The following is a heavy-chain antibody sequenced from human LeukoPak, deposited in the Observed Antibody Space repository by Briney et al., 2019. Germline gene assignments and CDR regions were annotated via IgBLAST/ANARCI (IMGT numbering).Heavy chain of an antibody. Sequence: GGSLRLSCAASGFTFSSYAMSWVRQAPGKGLEWVSAISGSGGSTYYADSVKGRFTISRDNSKNTVSLQMNSLRVEDTAVYYCTRDHITSWQIDFWGQGTMVTVSS. D-gene: IGHD2-2*01. V-gene: IGHV3-23*01. CDR3: TRDHITSWQIDF. J-gene: IGHJ4*02. CDR1: GFTFSSYA. CDR2: ISGSGGST.